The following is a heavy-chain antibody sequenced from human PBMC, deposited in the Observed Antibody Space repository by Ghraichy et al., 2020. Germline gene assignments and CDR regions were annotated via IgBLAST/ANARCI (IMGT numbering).Heavy chain of an antibody. CDR3: ARGERTVTPLRY. Sequence: SLNISCTVSGGSISSGGYYWSWIRQHPGKGLEWIGYIYYSGSTYYNPSLKSRVTISVDTSKNQFSLKLSSVTAADTAVYYCARGERTVTPLRYWGQGTLVTVSS. CDR2: IYYSGST. D-gene: IGHD4-17*01. V-gene: IGHV4-31*03. CDR1: GGSISSGGYY. J-gene: IGHJ4*02.